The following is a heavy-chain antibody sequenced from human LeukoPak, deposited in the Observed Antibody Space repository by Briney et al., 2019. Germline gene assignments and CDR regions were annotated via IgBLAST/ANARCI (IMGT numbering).Heavy chain of an antibody. D-gene: IGHD4-11*01. Sequence: GGSLRLSCAASGFTFSSMNWVRQAPGKGLEWVSSISSSSSYIYYADSVKGRFTISRDNAKNSLYLQMNSLRAEDTAVYYCASAANDYSNKYYFDYWGQGTLVTVSS. V-gene: IGHV3-21*01. CDR2: ISSSSSYI. J-gene: IGHJ4*02. CDR3: ASAANDYSNKYYFDY. CDR1: GFTFSS.